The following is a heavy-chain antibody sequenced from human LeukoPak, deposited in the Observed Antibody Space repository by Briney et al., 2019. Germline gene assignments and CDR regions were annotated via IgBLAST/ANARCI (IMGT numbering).Heavy chain of an antibody. Sequence: SETPSLTCTVSGGSIGSSSYYWGWIRQPPGKGLEWIGSIYYSGSTYYNPSLKSRVTMSVDTSKNQFSLKLSSVTAADTAVYYCARQGRFGVVINWFDPWGQGTLVTVSS. CDR1: GGSIGSSSYY. CDR2: IYYSGST. J-gene: IGHJ5*02. CDR3: ARQGRFGVVINWFDP. V-gene: IGHV4-39*01. D-gene: IGHD3-3*01.